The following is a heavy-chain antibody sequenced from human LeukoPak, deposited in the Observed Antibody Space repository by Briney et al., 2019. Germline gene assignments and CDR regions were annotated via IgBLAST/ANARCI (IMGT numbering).Heavy chain of an antibody. D-gene: IGHD3-10*01. CDR3: ARVITMVRGRNWFDP. V-gene: IGHV1-8*01. Sequence: ASVKVSCKASGYTFTSYDIHWVRQATGQGLEWMGWMNPNSGNTGYAQKFQGRVTMTRNTSISTAYMELSSLRSEDTAVYYCARVITMVRGRNWFDPWGQGTLVTVSS. CDR2: MNPNSGNT. CDR1: GYTFTSYD. J-gene: IGHJ5*02.